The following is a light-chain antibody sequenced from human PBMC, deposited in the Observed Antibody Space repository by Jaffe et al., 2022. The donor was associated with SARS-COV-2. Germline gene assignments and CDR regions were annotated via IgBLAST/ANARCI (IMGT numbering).Light chain of an antibody. V-gene: IGKV3-20*01. Sequence: EVVLTQSPGTLSLSPGDRATLSCRASQSVSSNYLAWFQQTPGQAPRLLIYRTSTRAAGIPDRFSGSGSGTDFTLTISSLEPEDFAVYYCQQSAFSPGTFGQGTKLEMK. CDR3: QQSAFSPGT. CDR2: RTS. J-gene: IGKJ2*01. CDR1: QSVSSNY.